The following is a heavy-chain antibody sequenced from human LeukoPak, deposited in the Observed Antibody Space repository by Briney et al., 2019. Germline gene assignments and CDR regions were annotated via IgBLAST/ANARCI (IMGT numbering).Heavy chain of an antibody. CDR1: GYTFTSTG. CDR3: ARDAPRWRNAFDF. CDR2: VSAYNGNT. Sequence: GASVKVSCKASGYTFTSTGICWVRQAPGQGLEWMGWVSAYNGNTNYAQKFRGRVTMTIDTTTTTAYMEFRSLSSDDTAVYFCARDAPRWRNAFDFWGQGTMVTVSS. D-gene: IGHD2-15*01. V-gene: IGHV1-18*01. J-gene: IGHJ3*01.